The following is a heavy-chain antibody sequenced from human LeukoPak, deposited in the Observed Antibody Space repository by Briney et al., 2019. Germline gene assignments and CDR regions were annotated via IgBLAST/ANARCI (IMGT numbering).Heavy chain of an antibody. CDR1: SEFFSGYY. CDR2: IYYSGST. CDR3: AGSKIVVVVAATPVAFDI. D-gene: IGHD2-15*01. Sequence: SETLSLTCGVSSEFFSGYYWGWIRQPPGKGLEWIGSIYYSGSTYYNPSLKSRVTISVDTSKNQFSLKLSSVTAADTAVYYCAGSKIVVVVAATPVAFDIWGQGTMVTVSS. V-gene: IGHV4-38-2*01. J-gene: IGHJ3*02.